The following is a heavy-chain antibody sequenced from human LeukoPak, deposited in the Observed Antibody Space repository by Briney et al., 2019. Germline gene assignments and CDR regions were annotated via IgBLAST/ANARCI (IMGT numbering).Heavy chain of an antibody. CDR3: AREGISGYDFWSGYWDPYYFDY. Sequence: PSETLSLTCTVSGGSISSGSYYWGWIRQPPGKGLEWIGSTYYSGSTYYNPSLKSRVSISVDTSKNQSSLKRSSVTAADTAVYYCAREGISGYDFWSGYWDPYYFDYWGQGTLVTVSS. CDR1: GGSISSGSYY. V-gene: IGHV4-39*02. D-gene: IGHD3-3*01. CDR2: TYYSGST. J-gene: IGHJ4*02.